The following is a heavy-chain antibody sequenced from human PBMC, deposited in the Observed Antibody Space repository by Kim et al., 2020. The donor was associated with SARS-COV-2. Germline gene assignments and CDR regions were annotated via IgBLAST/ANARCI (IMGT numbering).Heavy chain of an antibody. CDR2: ISSSGSTI. Sequence: GGSLRLSCAASGFTFSDYYMSWIRQAPGKGLEWVSYISSSGSTIYYADSVKGRFTISRYNAKNSLYLQMNSLRAEDTAVYYCARWNRVRGPYPPKSNDAFDIWGQGTMVTVSS. CDR3: ARWNRVRGPYPPKSNDAFDI. V-gene: IGHV3-11*04. D-gene: IGHD3-10*01. CDR1: GFTFSDYY. J-gene: IGHJ3*02.